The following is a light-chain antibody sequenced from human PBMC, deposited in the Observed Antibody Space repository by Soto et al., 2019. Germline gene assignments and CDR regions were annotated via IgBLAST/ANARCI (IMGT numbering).Light chain of an antibody. Sequence: QSALTQPASVSGSPGQSITISCTGTSSEVGGYNYVSWYQQHPGKAPKLMIYDVSNRPSGVSNRFSGSKSGNTASLTISGLQAEDEADYDCSSYTSSSTLLVFGGGTKFTVL. V-gene: IGLV2-14*01. CDR3: SSYTSSSTLLV. CDR2: DVS. J-gene: IGLJ3*02. CDR1: SSEVGGYNY.